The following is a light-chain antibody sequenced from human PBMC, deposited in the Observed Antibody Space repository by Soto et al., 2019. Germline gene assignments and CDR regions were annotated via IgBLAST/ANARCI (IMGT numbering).Light chain of an antibody. V-gene: IGKV3-15*01. CDR3: QQYNNWPPWT. CDR1: QRVSRN. CDR2: DAS. J-gene: IGKJ1*01. Sequence: DIMMTQSPATLSVSPGERATFSCRASQRVSRNLAWYQQKPGQAPRLLIYDASTRATGIPARFSGSGSGTEFTLTISSLQSEDFAFYYCQQYNNWPPWTFGQGTKVEIK.